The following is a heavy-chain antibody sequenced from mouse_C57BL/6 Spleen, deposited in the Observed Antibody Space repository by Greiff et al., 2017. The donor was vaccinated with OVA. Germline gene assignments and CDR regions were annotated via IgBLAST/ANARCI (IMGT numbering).Heavy chain of an antibody. J-gene: IGHJ3*01. D-gene: IGHD1-1*01. Sequence: VPLPPSGPVLVQPFASVQLSCKASVYPFPLYALNWVTPRPVPGLSWIGWIYPRDGRTKYNEKFKGKATLTVDTSSSTAYMELHSLTSEDSAVYFCASSTTVVAPGFAYWGQGTLVTVSA. CDR2: IYPRDGRT. CDR3: ASSTTVVAPGFAY. CDR1: VYPFPLYA. V-gene: IGHV1-85*01.